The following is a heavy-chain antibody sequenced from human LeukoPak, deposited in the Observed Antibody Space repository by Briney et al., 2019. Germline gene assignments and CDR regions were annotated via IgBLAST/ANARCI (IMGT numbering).Heavy chain of an antibody. Sequence: GGSLRLSCAASGFTFSSYWMHWVRQVPGKGLVWVSRINGDGRSTSYADSVQGRFTISRDNAKNSLYLQMNSLRAEDTAAYYCARGLYSSSWELIDYWGQGTLVTVSS. CDR2: INGDGRST. D-gene: IGHD6-13*01. J-gene: IGHJ4*02. V-gene: IGHV3-74*01. CDR1: GFTFSSYW. CDR3: ARGLYSSSWELIDY.